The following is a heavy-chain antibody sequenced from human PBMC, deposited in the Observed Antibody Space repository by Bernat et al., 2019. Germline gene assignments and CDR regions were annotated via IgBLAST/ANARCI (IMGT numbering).Heavy chain of an antibody. J-gene: IGHJ3*02. Sequence: EVQLVESGGGLVQPGGSQRLSCGASGFSFSLYWMSWVRQAPGKGLEWVGNMKQDGSEKYYVDSVKGRFIISRDNAKNSLYLQMNSLRADDTAVYYCPRDHYYRDSSGSSFVGGFDMWGQGTMVTVSS. V-gene: IGHV3-7*01. CDR3: PRDHYYRDSSGSSFVGGFDM. D-gene: IGHD3-22*01. CDR2: MKQDGSEK. CDR1: GFSFSLYW.